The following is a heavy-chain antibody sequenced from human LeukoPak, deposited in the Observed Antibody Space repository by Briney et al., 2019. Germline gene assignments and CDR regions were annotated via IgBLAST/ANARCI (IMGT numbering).Heavy chain of an antibody. CDR3: ARVACSGGSCYSFDY. J-gene: IGHJ4*02. V-gene: IGHV4-30-4*01. Sequence: SETLSLTCTVSGGSVSSGDYYWSWIRQPPGKGLEWIGYIYHSGGTYYNPPLKSRVTISVGTSKNQFSLKLTSVTAADTAVYYCARVACSGGSCYSFDYWGQGTLVTVSS. CDR2: IYHSGGT. CDR1: GGSVSSGDYY. D-gene: IGHD2-15*01.